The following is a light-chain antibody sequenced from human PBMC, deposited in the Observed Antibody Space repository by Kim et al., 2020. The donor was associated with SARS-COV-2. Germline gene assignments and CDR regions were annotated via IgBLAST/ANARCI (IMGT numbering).Light chain of an antibody. J-gene: IGLJ2*01. V-gene: IGLV3-19*01. CDR1: SLRSFY. CDR3: NSRDSSGNHVV. CDR2: DKN. Sequence: ALGQTVRITCQGDSLRSFYASGCQQKPGQAPVLVIYDKNNRPSGIPDRFSGSRSGNTASLTITGAQAEDEADYYCNSRDSSGNHVVFGGGTQLTVL.